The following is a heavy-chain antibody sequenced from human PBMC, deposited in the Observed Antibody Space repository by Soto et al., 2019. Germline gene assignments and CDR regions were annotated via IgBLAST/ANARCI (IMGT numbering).Heavy chain of an antibody. D-gene: IGHD6-19*01. Sequence: QVQLVQSGTEVRNPGASVKVSCKASGYTFIDYGITWVRQAPGQGLEWMGWIVSYNGNTQSAQKIQGRLTMTTDTSSRTAYMELTSLRADDTAVYQCARGPQINGWRGKWFELWGQGTQVTVSS. CDR2: IVSYNGNT. CDR1: GYTFIDYG. J-gene: IGHJ5*02. V-gene: IGHV1-18*01. CDR3: ARGPQINGWRGKWFEL.